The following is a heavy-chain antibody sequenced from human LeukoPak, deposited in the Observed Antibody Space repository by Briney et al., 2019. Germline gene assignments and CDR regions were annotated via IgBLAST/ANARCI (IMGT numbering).Heavy chain of an antibody. J-gene: IGHJ4*02. D-gene: IGHD1-26*01. V-gene: IGHV3-30*18. CDR2: ISYEGSTS. CDR1: GLTFSSYG. Sequence: PGGSLRLSCAASGLTFSSYGMQWVRQAPGKGLEWVAVISYEGSTSYYADSVKGRFTISRDNSKNTLYLQMNGLRAEDTAVYYCAKEGFGNYYSAYFDYWGQGTLVTVSS. CDR3: AKEGFGNYYSAYFDY.